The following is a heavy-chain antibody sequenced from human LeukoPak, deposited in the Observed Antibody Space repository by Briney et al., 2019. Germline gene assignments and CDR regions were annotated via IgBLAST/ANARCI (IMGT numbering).Heavy chain of an antibody. CDR3: AKTTTGYSSGRYPGWPVDY. Sequence: GGSLRLSCAASGFYFSSYAVSWVRQAPGKGLEWVSAISGSGGGTYYADSVKGRFTISRDNSKNTLYLQMNSLSTEDTAVYYCAKTTTGYSSGRYPGWPVDYWGQGTLVTVSS. V-gene: IGHV3-23*01. CDR1: GFYFSSYA. CDR2: ISGSGGGT. J-gene: IGHJ4*02. D-gene: IGHD6-19*01.